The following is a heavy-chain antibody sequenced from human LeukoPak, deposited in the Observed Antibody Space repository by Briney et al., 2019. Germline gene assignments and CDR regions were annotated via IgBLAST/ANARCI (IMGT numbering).Heavy chain of an antibody. Sequence: SETLSLTCAVYGGSFSGYCWSWIRQPPGKGLEWIGEINHSGSTNYNPSLKSRVTISVDTSKNQFSLKLSSVTAADTAVYYCARGIPAVIWGQGTLVTVSS. D-gene: IGHD3-10*01. CDR1: GGSFSGYC. J-gene: IGHJ4*02. CDR3: ARGIPAVI. V-gene: IGHV4-34*01. CDR2: INHSGST.